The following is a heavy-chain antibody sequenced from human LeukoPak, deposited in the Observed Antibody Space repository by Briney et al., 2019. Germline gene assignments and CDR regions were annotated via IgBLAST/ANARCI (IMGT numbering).Heavy chain of an antibody. Sequence: ASVKVSCKASGYTFTSYDINWVRQATGQGLEWMGWMNPNSGNTGYAQKFQGRVTMTRNTSISTAYMELSSLRSEDTALYYCAKGLERESRLDSWGQGTLVTVSS. D-gene: IGHD1-1*01. CDR3: AKGLERESRLDS. CDR1: GYTFTSYD. V-gene: IGHV1-8*01. CDR2: MNPNSGNT. J-gene: IGHJ4*02.